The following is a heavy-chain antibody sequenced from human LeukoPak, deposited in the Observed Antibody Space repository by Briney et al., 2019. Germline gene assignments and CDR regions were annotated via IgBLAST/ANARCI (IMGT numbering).Heavy chain of an antibody. J-gene: IGHJ4*02. Sequence: PSETLSLTCTVSGGSISTYYWSWIRQPPGKGLEWIGYIYYSGSTSYNPSLKSRVTISVDTSKNQFSLKLNSVTAADTAVYYCARNPLYSGSRTYDFWGQGTLVTVSS. D-gene: IGHD1-26*01. CDR1: GGSISTYY. CDR3: ARNPLYSGSRTYDF. V-gene: IGHV4-59*01. CDR2: IYYSGST.